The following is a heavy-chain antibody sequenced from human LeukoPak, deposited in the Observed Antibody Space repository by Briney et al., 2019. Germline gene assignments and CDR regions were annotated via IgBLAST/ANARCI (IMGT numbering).Heavy chain of an antibody. D-gene: IGHD3-22*01. CDR2: IYYSGST. Sequence: GSLRLSCAASGFTFDDYDMSWVRQAPGKGLEWIGSIYYSGSTYYNPSLKSRVTISVDTSKNQFSLKLSSVTAADTAVYYCARVVGLTMIVVVYYWFDPWGQGTLVTVSS. J-gene: IGHJ5*02. V-gene: IGHV4-38-2*01. CDR1: GFTFDDYD. CDR3: ARVVGLTMIVVVYYWFDP.